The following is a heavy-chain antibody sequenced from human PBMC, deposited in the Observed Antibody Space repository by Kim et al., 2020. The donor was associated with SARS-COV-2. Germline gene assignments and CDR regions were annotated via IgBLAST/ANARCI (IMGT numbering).Heavy chain of an antibody. CDR3: AKQGYIFERNTYYGMDR. V-gene: IGHV3-30*02. D-gene: IGHD5-12*01. Sequence: LKGRFTGSRDYSKNTLYLQMNRLTAEDTAVYYCAKQGYIFERNTYYGMDRWGQGTTVTVSS. J-gene: IGHJ6*02.